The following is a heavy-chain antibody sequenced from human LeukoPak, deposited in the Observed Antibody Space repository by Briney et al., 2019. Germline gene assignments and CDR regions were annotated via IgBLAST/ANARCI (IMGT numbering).Heavy chain of an antibody. CDR2: ISGSGGST. V-gene: IGHV3-23*01. CDR1: GFTFSSYA. D-gene: IGHD3-22*01. Sequence: GGSLRLSCAASGFTFSSYAMSWVRQAPGKGLEWVSAISGSGGSTYYADSVKGRFTISRGNSKNTLYLQMNSLRAEDTAVYYRAKDAGRYYYDSSGVDYWGQGTLVTVSS. J-gene: IGHJ4*02. CDR3: AKDAGRYYYDSSGVDY.